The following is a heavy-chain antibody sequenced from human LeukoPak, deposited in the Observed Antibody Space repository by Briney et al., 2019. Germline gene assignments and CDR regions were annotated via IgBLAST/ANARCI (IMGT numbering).Heavy chain of an antibody. CDR1: GGTFSSYA. V-gene: IGHV1-69*05. D-gene: IGHD4-17*01. J-gene: IGHJ6*03. Sequence: GASVKVSCKASGGTFSSYAISWVRQAPGQGLEWMGGIIPIFGTANYAQKFQGRVTITTDESTSTAYMELSSLRSEDTAVYYCARDGDYGPPYYYYMDVWGKGTTVTVSS. CDR2: IIPIFGTA. CDR3: ARDGDYGPPYYYYMDV.